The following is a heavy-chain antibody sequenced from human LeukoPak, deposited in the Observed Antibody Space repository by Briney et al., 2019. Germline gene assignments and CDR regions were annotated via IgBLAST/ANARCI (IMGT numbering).Heavy chain of an antibody. CDR1: GFTFSSYG. CDR2: ISYDGSNK. V-gene: IGHV3-30*18. CDR3: AKREYYDYVWGSYRPPIDY. D-gene: IGHD3-16*02. J-gene: IGHJ4*02. Sequence: GGSLRLSCAASGFTFSSYGMHWVRQAPGKGLGWVAVISYDGSNKYYADSVKGRFTISRDNSKNTLYLQMNSLGAEDTAVYYCAKREYYDYVWGSYRPPIDYWGQGTLVTVSS.